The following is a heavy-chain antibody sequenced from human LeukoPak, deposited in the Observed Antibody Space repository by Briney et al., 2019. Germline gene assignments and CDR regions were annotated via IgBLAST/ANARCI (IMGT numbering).Heavy chain of an antibody. J-gene: IGHJ4*02. CDR3: AKGQLVQDYFDY. D-gene: IGHD1-1*01. V-gene: IGHV3-9*01. CDR2: ISWNSGSI. CDR1: GFTFDNYA. Sequence: GGSLRLSCAASGFTFDNYAMHWVRQAPGKGLEWVSGISWNSGSIDYADSVKGRFTISRDNAKNSLYLQMNSLRTEDTALYYCAKGQLVQDYFDYWGQGTLVTVSS.